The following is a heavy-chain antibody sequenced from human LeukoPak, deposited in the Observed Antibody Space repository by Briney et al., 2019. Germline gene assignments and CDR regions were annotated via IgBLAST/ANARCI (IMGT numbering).Heavy chain of an antibody. CDR2: IEDDGSEK. CDR3: AREDDAFDI. Sequence: GGSLRLSCAASGFTFSDYWMTWVRQAPGKGLEWVANIEDDGSEKYYVESVKGRFTISRDNAKNSLYLQMISLRAEDTAVYYCAREDDAFDIWGQGTMVTVSS. J-gene: IGHJ3*02. CDR1: GFTFSDYW. V-gene: IGHV3-7*01.